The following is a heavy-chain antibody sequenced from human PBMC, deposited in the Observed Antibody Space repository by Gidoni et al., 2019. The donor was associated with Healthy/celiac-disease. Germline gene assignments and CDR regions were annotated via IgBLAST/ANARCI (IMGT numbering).Heavy chain of an antibody. CDR1: GFTFSSYG. CDR3: AKETRFGYYYFDY. CDR2: ISYDGSNK. D-gene: IGHD3-10*01. J-gene: IGHJ4*02. V-gene: IGHV3-30*18. Sequence: QVQLVESGGGVVQPGRSLRLSCAASGFTFSSYGMHWVRQAPGKGLEWVAVISYDGSNKYYADSVKGRFTISRDNSKNTLYLQMNSLRAEDTAVYYCAKETRFGYYYFDYWGQGTLVTVSS.